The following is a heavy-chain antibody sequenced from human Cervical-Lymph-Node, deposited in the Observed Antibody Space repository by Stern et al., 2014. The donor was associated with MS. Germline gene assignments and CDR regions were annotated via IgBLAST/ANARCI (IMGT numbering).Heavy chain of an antibody. CDR2: IIPIIGTA. CDR1: GGTFSSSD. Sequence: VQLVESGAEVQKPGSSVKVSCRASGGTFSSSDISWVRQAPGPGLEWMGCIIPIIGTANYAQKYQGRVTITADESTSTAYMELSSLRSEDTAIYYCALGGFGHYFEYWGQGTLVTVSS. V-gene: IGHV1-69*01. J-gene: IGHJ4*02. CDR3: ALGGFGHYFEY. D-gene: IGHD3-10*01.